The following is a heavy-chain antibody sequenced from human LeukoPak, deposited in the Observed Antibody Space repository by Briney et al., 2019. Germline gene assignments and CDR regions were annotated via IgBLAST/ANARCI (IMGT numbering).Heavy chain of an antibody. CDR3: ATNRYSYYYYGMDV. V-gene: IGHV1-69*01. CDR2: IIPIFGTA. CDR1: GGTFSSYA. D-gene: IGHD5-18*01. J-gene: IGHJ6*04. Sequence: SVKVSCKASGGTFSSYAISWVRPAPGQGLEWMGGIIPIFGTANYAQKLQGRVTITADESTSTAYMELSSLRSEDTAVYYCATNRYSYYYYGMDVWGKGTTVTVSS.